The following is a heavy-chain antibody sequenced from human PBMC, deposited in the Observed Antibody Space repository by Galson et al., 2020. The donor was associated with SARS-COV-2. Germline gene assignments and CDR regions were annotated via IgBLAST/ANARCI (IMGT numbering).Heavy chain of an antibody. CDR1: GFTFTTYW. Sequence: GGSLRLSCAASGFTFTTYWMYWVRQAPGKALEWVAKISGDGTDTYYLESVKGRFTISRDNADNSMHLQMNNVRAEDTALYYCAKDHISGWSLDSWGQGTLVTVSS. J-gene: IGHJ4*02. CDR2: ISGDGTDT. CDR3: AKDHISGWSLDS. V-gene: IGHV3-7*04. D-gene: IGHD6-19*01.